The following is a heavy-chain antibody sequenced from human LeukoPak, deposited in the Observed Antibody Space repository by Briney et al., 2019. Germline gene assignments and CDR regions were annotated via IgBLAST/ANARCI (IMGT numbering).Heavy chain of an antibody. Sequence: GGSLRLSCAAPGFTFSSYSMHWVRQAPGKGLDWVAFIRYDGSNKYYADSVKGRFTISRDNSKNTLYLQMNSLRAEDTAVYYCAKRYCTNGVCQDFDYWGQGTLVTVSS. CDR2: IRYDGSNK. CDR3: AKRYCTNGVCQDFDY. CDR1: GFTFSSYS. D-gene: IGHD2-8*01. J-gene: IGHJ4*02. V-gene: IGHV3-30*02.